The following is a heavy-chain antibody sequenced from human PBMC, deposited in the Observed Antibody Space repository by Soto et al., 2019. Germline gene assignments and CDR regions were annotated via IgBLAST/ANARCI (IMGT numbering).Heavy chain of an antibody. V-gene: IGHV1-2*02. CDR3: ARENWHFDY. CDR1: GYSFSEFR. J-gene: IGHJ4*02. CDR2: VNPINGNT. Sequence: QVQLVQSGAEVKKPGASVKVSCKTSGYSFSEFRMHWERQAPGQGLEWMGWVNPINGNTNYAQDFQGRVTMTRDASTKTVYMELSSLTSDDTSTVYCARENWHFDYWGQGTLITVSS.